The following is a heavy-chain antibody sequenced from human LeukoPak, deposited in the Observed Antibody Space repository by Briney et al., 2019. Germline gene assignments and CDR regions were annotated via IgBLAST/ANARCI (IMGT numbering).Heavy chain of an antibody. Sequence: SQTLSLTCTVSGGSISSGGYYWSWIRQHPGKGLEWIGYIYYSGSTYYNPSLKSRVTISVDTSKNQFPLKLSSVTAADTAVYYCARVKRVVVALDYWGQGTLVTVSS. D-gene: IGHD3-22*01. CDR2: IYYSGST. V-gene: IGHV4-31*03. CDR1: GGSISSGGYY. CDR3: ARVKRVVVALDY. J-gene: IGHJ4*02.